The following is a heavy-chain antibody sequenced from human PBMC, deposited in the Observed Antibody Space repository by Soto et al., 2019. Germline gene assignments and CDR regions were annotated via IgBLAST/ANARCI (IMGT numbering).Heavy chain of an antibody. CDR2: ISYDGSNR. V-gene: IGHV3-30*03. CDR1: GFTFSSYG. D-gene: IGHD3-3*01. CDR3: ASTWSGYYYFDS. J-gene: IGHJ4*02. Sequence: QSGGSLRLSCAASGFTFSSYGMHWVRQAPGKGLEWVAVISYDGSNRYYGDSVKGRFTISRDNSKNTVYLQMNSLRVEDTAVYYCASTWSGYYYFDSWGQGTLVTVSS.